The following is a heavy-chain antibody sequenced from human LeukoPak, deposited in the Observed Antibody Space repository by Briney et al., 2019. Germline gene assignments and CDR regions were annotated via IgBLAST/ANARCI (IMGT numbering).Heavy chain of an antibody. D-gene: IGHD6-19*01. CDR2: ISGSGGST. CDR1: GFTFSSYA. CDR3: AKEKAVAGIEDWFDP. J-gene: IGHJ5*02. V-gene: IGHV3-23*01. Sequence: GGSLRLSCAASGFTFSSYAMSWVRQAPGKGLEWVSAISGSGGSTYYADSVKGRFTISRDNSKSTLYLQMNSLRAEDTAVYYCAKEKAVAGIEDWFDPWGQGTLVTVSS.